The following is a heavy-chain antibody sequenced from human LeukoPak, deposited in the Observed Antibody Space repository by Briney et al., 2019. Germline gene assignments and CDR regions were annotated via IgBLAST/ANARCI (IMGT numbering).Heavy chain of an antibody. Sequence: SVKVSCKASGGATFSSDGISWVRQAPGQGLEWVGGIIPMFGTTNYAQKFRGRVTITVDESTTTAYMELNSLTSEDTAVYYCARAMVRGVIIARFGMDVWGRGTAVTVSS. CDR3: ARAMVRGVIIARFGMDV. CDR2: IIPMFGTT. V-gene: IGHV1-69*13. CDR1: GGATFSSDG. D-gene: IGHD3-10*01. J-gene: IGHJ6*04.